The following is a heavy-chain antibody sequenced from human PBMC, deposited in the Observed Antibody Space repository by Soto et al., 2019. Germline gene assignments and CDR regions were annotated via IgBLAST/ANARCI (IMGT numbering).Heavy chain of an antibody. V-gene: IGHV3-15*07. J-gene: IGHJ6*02. CDR1: GFTFSNAW. CDR2: IKSKTDGGTT. CDR3: TRSSVAGTFYYYYYGMDV. D-gene: IGHD6-19*01. Sequence: EVQLVESGGGLVKPGGSLRLSCAASGFTFSNAWMNWVRQAPGKGLEWVDRIKSKTDGGTTDYAAPVKGRFTISRDDSKNTLYLQMNSLKTEDTAVYYCTRSSVAGTFYYYYYGMDVWGQGTTVTVSS.